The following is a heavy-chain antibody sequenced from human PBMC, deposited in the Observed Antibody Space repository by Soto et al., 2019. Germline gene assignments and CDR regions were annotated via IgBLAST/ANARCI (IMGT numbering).Heavy chain of an antibody. CDR1: GGSISSGDYY. D-gene: IGHD3-3*01. J-gene: IGHJ5*02. CDR2: IYYSGST. Sequence: KPSETLSLTCTVSGGSISSGDYYWSWIRQPPGKGLEWIGYIYYSGSTYYNPSLKSRVTISVDTSRSQFSLKLSSVTAADTAVYYCARVPLERTIFGVVIPFDPWGQGTRVTVSS. V-gene: IGHV4-30-4*01. CDR3: ARVPLERTIFGVVIPFDP.